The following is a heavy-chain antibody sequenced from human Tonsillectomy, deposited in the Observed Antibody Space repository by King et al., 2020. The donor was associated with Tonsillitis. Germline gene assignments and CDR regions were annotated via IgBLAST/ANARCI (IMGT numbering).Heavy chain of an antibody. CDR2: IHFIGST. CDR3: ARGSRQGWGSGLTFDS. V-gene: IGHV4-59*01. Sequence: VQLQESGPGLVKPSETLSLTCTVSGVSISTYYWSWIRQPPGKGLEWIGYIHFIGSTNYNPSLESRVTISVDTSKKQISLKLRSVTAADTAVYYCARGSRQGWGSGLTFDSWGQGTLVTVSS. D-gene: IGHD3-16*01. CDR1: GVSISTYY. J-gene: IGHJ4*02.